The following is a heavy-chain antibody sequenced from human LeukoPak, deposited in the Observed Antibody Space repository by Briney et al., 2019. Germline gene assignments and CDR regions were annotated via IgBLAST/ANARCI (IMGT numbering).Heavy chain of an antibody. Sequence: GGSLRLSCAASGFTFSSYWMSWVRQAPGKGLEWVANINEDGSKKYYVDSVKGRFTISRDNAKNSLYLQMNSLRAEDTAVYHCATGRSCTTCYLPDYWGQGTLVTVSS. J-gene: IGHJ4*02. V-gene: IGHV3-7*01. CDR3: ATGRSCTTCYLPDY. CDR2: INEDGSKK. CDR1: GFTFSSYW. D-gene: IGHD2-2*01.